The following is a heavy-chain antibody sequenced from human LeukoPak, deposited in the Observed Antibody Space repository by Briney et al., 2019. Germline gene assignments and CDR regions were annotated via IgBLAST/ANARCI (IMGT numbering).Heavy chain of an antibody. D-gene: IGHD3-10*01. J-gene: IGHJ4*02. Sequence: SETLSLTCAVYGGSFSGYYWSWIRQPPGKGLEWIGEINHSGSTNYNPSLKSRVTISVDTSKNQFSLKLSSVTAADTAVYYCARGRGPYYYGSGSRRTSYYFDYWGQGTRVTVSS. CDR1: GGSFSGYY. V-gene: IGHV4-34*01. CDR2: INHSGST. CDR3: ARGRGPYYYGSGSRRTSYYFDY.